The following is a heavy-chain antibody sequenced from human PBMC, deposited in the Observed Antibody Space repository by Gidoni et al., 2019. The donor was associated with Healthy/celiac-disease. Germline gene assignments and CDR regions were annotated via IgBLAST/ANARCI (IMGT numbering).Heavy chain of an antibody. J-gene: IGHJ4*02. V-gene: IGHV4-61*02. Sequence: QVQLQESGPGLVKPSQTLALTCTVPGGSISSGSSYWGWIRQPAGKGLEWIGRIYTSGSTNYNPSLKSRVTISVDTSKNQFSLKLSSVTAADTAVYYCARDSSVIDYWGQGTLVTVSS. D-gene: IGHD3-22*01. CDR2: IYTSGST. CDR1: GGSISSGSSY. CDR3: ARDSSVIDY.